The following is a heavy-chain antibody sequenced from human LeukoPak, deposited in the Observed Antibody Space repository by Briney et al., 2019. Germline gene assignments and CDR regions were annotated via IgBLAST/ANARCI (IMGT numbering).Heavy chain of an antibody. J-gene: IGHJ6*02. CDR3: ARDGTVTTDYYYGMDV. V-gene: IGHV1-46*01. Sequence: ASVKVSCQASGYTFTSYYMHWVRQAPGQGLEWMGIINPSGGSTSYAQKFQGRVTMTRDTSTSTVYMELSSLRSEDTAVYYCARDGTVTTDYYYGMDVWGQGTTVTVSS. CDR2: INPSGGST. D-gene: IGHD4-11*01. CDR1: GYTFTSYY.